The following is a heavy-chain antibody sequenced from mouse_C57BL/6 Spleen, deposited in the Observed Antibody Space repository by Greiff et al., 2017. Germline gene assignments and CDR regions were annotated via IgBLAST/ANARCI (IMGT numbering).Heavy chain of an antibody. D-gene: IGHD1-1*01. J-gene: IGHJ2*01. Sequence: QVQLQQPGAELVKPGASVKLSCKASGYTFTSYWMHWVKQRPGQGLEWIGMIHPNSGSTNYNEKFKSKATLTVDKSSSTAYMLLSSLTSEDSAVYYCARDVTTVVDYWGQGTTLTVSS. V-gene: IGHV1-64*01. CDR1: GYTFTSYW. CDR3: ARDVTTVVDY. CDR2: IHPNSGST.